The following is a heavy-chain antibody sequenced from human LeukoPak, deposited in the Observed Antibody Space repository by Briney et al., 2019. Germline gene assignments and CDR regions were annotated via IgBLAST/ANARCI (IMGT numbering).Heavy chain of an antibody. D-gene: IGHD6-19*01. CDR2: IYYSGSP. CDR3: AREAPIAVAGTSYYYYYMDV. Sequence: SETLSLTCTVSGGSISNANYYWGWIRQPAGKGLEWIGSIYYSGSPNYNPSLKSRVTISVNTSKNQFSLKLSSVTAADTAVYYCAREAPIAVAGTSYYYYYMDVWGKGTTVTISS. V-gene: IGHV4-39*07. J-gene: IGHJ6*03. CDR1: GGSISNANYY.